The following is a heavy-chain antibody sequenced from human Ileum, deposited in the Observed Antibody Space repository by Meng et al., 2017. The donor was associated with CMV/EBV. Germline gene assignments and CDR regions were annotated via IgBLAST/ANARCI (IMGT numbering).Heavy chain of an antibody. V-gene: IGHV4-39*01. D-gene: IGHD3-22*01. CDR3: ARKAGDYDSSGYYF. J-gene: IGHJ4*02. CDR2: IYYSGST. CDR1: GGSISSSSYY. Sequence: SETLSLTCTVSGGSISSSSYYWGWIRQPPGKGLEWIGSIYYSGSTYYNPSLKSRVTISVDTSKNQFSLKLGSVTAADTAVYYCARKAGDYDSSGYYFWGQGTLVTVSS.